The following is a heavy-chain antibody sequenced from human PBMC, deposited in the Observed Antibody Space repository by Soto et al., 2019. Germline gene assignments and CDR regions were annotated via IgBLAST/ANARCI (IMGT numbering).Heavy chain of an antibody. J-gene: IGHJ4*02. V-gene: IGHV3-7*03. CDR3: ARAPYYYGSGSYFNFDN. CDR1: GFTFSSYW. CDR2: IKKDGSEK. D-gene: IGHD3-10*01. Sequence: EVQLVESGGGLVQPGGSLRLSCAASGFTFSSYWMSWVRQAPGKGLEWVANIKKDGSEKYYVDSVKGRFTISRDNAKNSLYLQMNSLRAEDTAVYYCARAPYYYGSGSYFNFDNWGQGTLVTVSS.